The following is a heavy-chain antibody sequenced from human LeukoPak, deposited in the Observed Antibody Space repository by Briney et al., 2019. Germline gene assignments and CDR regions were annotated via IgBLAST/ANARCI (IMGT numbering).Heavy chain of an antibody. CDR1: GGSFSGYY. CDR2: INHSGST. D-gene: IGHD5-12*01. CDR3: ARGPGGYDHGLGY. V-gene: IGHV4-34*01. J-gene: IGHJ4*02. Sequence: LETLSLTCAVYGGSFSGYYWSWIRQPPGKGLEWIGEINHSGSTNYNPSLKSRVTISVDTSKNQFSLKLSSVTAADTAVYYCARGPGGYDHGLGYWGQGTLVTVSS.